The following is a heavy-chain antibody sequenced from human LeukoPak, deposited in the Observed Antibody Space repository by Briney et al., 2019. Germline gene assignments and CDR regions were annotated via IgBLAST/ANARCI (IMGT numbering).Heavy chain of an antibody. CDR2: ISHTGDTI. CDR3: AKDRSDNKTWYAGSH. V-gene: IGHV3-48*01. J-gene: IGHJ4*02. D-gene: IGHD2-8*01. Sequence: GGSLRLSCAASGFTFNSFSMNWVRQAPGKGLEWLLYISHTGDTIYYADSVKGRFNIARDNSKNTLYLQMSSLRAEDTAVYYCAKDRSDNKTWYAGSHWGQGTLVTVSS. CDR1: GFTFNSFS.